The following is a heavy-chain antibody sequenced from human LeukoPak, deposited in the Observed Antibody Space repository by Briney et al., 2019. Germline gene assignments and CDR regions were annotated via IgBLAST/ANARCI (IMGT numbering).Heavy chain of an antibody. CDR1: GYTFTGYY. CDR2: INPNSGGT. Sequence: AAVKVSCKASGYTFTGYYMHWVRQAPGQGLEWMGWINPNSGGTNYAQKFQGRVTMTRDTPISTAYMELSRLRSDDTAVYYCARDLFAAPGIFDYWGQGTPVSVSS. V-gene: IGHV1-2*02. CDR3: ARDLFAAPGIFDY. J-gene: IGHJ4*02. D-gene: IGHD6-13*01.